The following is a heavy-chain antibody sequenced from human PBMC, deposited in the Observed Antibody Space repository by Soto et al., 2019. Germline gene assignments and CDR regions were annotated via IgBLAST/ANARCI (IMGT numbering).Heavy chain of an antibody. CDR3: ARGDRGAFDL. J-gene: IGHJ3*01. CDR1: GFTFSYYW. D-gene: IGHD1-26*01. CDR2: IHSDGSST. V-gene: IGHV3-74*01. Sequence: EVQLLESGGGLVQPGESLRLSCAASGFTFSYYWMHWVRQAPGMGLVWVSRIHSDGSSTNYADSVKGRSTISRDNARNTLYLQMNSLRGEVTAVYYCARGDRGAFDLWGQGTVLTVSS.